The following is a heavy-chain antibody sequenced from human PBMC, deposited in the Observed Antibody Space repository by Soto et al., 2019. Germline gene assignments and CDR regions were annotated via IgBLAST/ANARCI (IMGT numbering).Heavy chain of an antibody. Sequence: GGSLRLSCAASGFTFSSYGMHWVRQAPGKGLEWVAVISYDGSNKYYADSVKGRFTISRDNSKNTLYLQMNSLRAEDTAVYYCAKDYNWNDGRGYGMDVWGQGTTVTVSS. J-gene: IGHJ6*02. CDR1: GFTFSSYG. CDR2: ISYDGSNK. CDR3: AKDYNWNDGRGYGMDV. V-gene: IGHV3-30*18. D-gene: IGHD1-20*01.